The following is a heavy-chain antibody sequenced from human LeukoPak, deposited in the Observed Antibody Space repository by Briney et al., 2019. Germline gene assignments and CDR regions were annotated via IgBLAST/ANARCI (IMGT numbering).Heavy chain of an antibody. V-gene: IGHV2-5*01. D-gene: IGHD6-13*01. CDR3: AHLPRGYSSSWLDY. CDR2: IYWNDDK. CDR1: GFSLSTSGVG. J-gene: IGHJ4*02. Sequence: SGPTLVKPTQTLTLTCTFSGFSLSTSGVGVGRIRQPPGKALEWLALIYWNDDKSYSPSLKSRLTITKDTSKNQVVLTMTNMDPVDTATYYCAHLPRGYSSSWLDYWGQGTLVTVSS.